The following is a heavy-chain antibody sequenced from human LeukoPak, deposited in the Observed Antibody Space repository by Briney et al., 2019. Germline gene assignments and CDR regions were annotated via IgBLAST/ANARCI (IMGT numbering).Heavy chain of an antibody. CDR1: GYTFTTYY. J-gene: IGHJ4*02. CDR2: INPNGGGT. Sequence: ASVKVSCKASGYTFTTYYMHWVRQAPGQGLEWMGVINPNGGGTGYAQKFEGRLTMTRDTSTSTVFMELSSLRSEDTAMYYCARDPSGAWQWFDYWGQGTLVTVSS. V-gene: IGHV1-46*01. D-gene: IGHD6-19*01. CDR3: ARDPSGAWQWFDY.